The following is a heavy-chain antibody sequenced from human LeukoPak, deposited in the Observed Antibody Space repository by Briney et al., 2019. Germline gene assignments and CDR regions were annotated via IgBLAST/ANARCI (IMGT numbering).Heavy chain of an antibody. CDR3: AREPTTVTTAFDY. CDR1: GFTFSSYS. V-gene: IGHV3-21*01. CDR2: ISSSSSYI. Sequence: SGGSLRLSCAAYGFTFSSYSMNWGRQAPGKGLEWVSSISSSSSYIYYADSVKGRFAISRDNAKNSLYLQMNSLRAEDTAVYYCAREPTTVTTAFDYWGQGTLLTVSS. D-gene: IGHD4-17*01. J-gene: IGHJ4*02.